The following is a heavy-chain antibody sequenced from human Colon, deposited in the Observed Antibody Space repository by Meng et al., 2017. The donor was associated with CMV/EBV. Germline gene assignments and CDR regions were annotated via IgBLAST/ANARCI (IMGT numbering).Heavy chain of an antibody. CDR3: EKDPNESHDYPRGAYNYYGMDV. Sequence: GESLKISCATSGFTFSLYCMHWVRRTPDRGLEWVAFVTYDGTNKFYVDSVKGRFTLSRDTYKNSVYLQMDSLRPEDTALYNCEKDPNESHDYPRGAYNYYGMDVWGQGTTVTVSS. CDR1: GFTFSLYC. D-gene: IGHD4-11*01. CDR2: VTYDGTNK. V-gene: IGHV3-30*02. J-gene: IGHJ6*02.